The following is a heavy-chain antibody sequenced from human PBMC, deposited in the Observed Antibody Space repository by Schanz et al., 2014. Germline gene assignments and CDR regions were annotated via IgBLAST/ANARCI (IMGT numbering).Heavy chain of an antibody. CDR3: AKRCSSTSCSHGAFDI. CDR1: GFTFGNFF. V-gene: IGHV3-66*01. D-gene: IGHD2-2*01. Sequence: EVQLVESGGGLVQPGGSLRLSCAASGFTFGNFFMSWVRQAPGKGLEWVSVIYSDGRTYYGDSVKGRFTISRDNSKNTLYLQMNSLRDEDTAMYYCAKRCSSTSCSHGAFDIWGQGTMVTVSS. CDR2: IYSDGRT. J-gene: IGHJ3*02.